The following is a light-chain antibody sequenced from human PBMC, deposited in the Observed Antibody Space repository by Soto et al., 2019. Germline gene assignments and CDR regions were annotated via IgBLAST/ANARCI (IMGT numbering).Light chain of an antibody. CDR2: NNN. V-gene: IGLV1-47*02. Sequence: QSVVTQAPSVSGTPGQRVTISCSGSSSNIERNLVYWYQQLPGTAPKLLIYNNNQRPSGVPDRFSGSKSGTSASLAITGLRSDDEADYYCATWDDDLYTPIIGGGTKLTVL. CDR1: SSNIERNL. J-gene: IGLJ2*01. CDR3: ATWDDDLYTPI.